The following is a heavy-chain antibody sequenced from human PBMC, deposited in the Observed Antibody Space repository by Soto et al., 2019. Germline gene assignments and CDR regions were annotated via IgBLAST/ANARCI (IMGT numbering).Heavy chain of an antibody. J-gene: IGHJ6*02. CDR3: ARGLIGGSYYNDYYGMDV. Sequence: QVQLVQSGAEVKKPGASVKVSCKASGYTFTSYDINWVRQATGQGLEWMGWMNPNSGNTGYAQKFPGRGAMTRTTSISPAYMELSSLRSEDTAVYYCARGLIGGSYYNDYYGMDVWGQGTTVTVSS. V-gene: IGHV1-8*01. CDR2: MNPNSGNT. CDR1: GYTFTSYD. D-gene: IGHD1-26*01.